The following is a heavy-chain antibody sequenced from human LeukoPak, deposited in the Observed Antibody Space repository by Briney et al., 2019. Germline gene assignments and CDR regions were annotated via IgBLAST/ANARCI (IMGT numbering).Heavy chain of an antibody. CDR1: GGSISSSSYY. Sequence: SETLSLTCTVSGGSISSSSYYWGWIRQPPGKGVEWIGSIYYSGSTYYNPSLKSRVTISVDTSKNQFSLKLSSVTAADTAVYYCARVSRGDWFDPWGQGTLVTVSS. J-gene: IGHJ5*02. V-gene: IGHV4-39*07. CDR2: IYYSGST. CDR3: ARVSRGDWFDP. D-gene: IGHD1-26*01.